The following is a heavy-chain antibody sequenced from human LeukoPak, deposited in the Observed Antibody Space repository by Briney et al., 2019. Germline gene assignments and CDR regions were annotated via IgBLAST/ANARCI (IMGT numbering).Heavy chain of an antibody. Sequence: TSETLSLSCTVSGGSISSYYWSWIRQPAGKGLEWIGRIYTSGSTNYNPSLKSRVTMSVDTSKNQFSLKLSSVTAADTAVYYCARYCSSTSCHDAFDIWGQGTMVTVSS. CDR2: IYTSGST. D-gene: IGHD2-2*01. CDR3: ARYCSSTSCHDAFDI. CDR1: GGSISSYY. V-gene: IGHV4-4*07. J-gene: IGHJ3*02.